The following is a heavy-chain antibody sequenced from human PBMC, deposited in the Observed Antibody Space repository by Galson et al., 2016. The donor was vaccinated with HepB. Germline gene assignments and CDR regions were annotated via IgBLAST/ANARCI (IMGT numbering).Heavy chain of an antibody. D-gene: IGHD1-26*01. V-gene: IGHV3-30*03. CDR2: ISYDGSNK. CDR3: ARDAPLGGATHPPHYYFDK. J-gene: IGHJ4*02. Sequence: SLRLSCAASGFTFSSYGMHWVRQAPGKGLEWVAVISYDGSNKYYADSVKGRFTISRDNSKNTLYLEMSSLRVEDTAVYYCARDAPLGGATHPPHYYFDKWGQGTLVTVSS. CDR1: GFTFSSYG.